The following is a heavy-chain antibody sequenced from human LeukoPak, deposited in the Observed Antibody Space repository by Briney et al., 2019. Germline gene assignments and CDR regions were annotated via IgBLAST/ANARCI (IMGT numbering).Heavy chain of an antibody. V-gene: IGHV3-23*01. J-gene: IGHJ4*02. CDR1: GFTFSSYA. D-gene: IGHD6-13*01. Sequence: PGGSLRLSCAASGFTFSSYAMSWVRQAPGKGLEWVSAISGSGGSTYYADSVKGRFTISRDNAKNSLYLQMNSLSAEDTALYYCAKDMYGVSSSWTHFDYWGQGTLVTVSS. CDR2: ISGSGGST. CDR3: AKDMYGVSSSWTHFDY.